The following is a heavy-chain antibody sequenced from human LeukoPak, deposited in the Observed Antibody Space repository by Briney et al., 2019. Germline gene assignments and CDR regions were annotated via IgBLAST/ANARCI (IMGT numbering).Heavy chain of an antibody. V-gene: IGHV4-59*01. Sequence: SETLSLTCTVSGGSISSYYWSWIRQPPGRGLEWIGYIYYSGSTNYNPSLKSRVTISVDTSKNQFSLKLSSVTAADTAVYYCARVVRGVIDYWGQGTLVTVSS. CDR3: ARVVRGVIDY. J-gene: IGHJ4*02. D-gene: IGHD3-10*01. CDR1: GGSISSYY. CDR2: IYYSGST.